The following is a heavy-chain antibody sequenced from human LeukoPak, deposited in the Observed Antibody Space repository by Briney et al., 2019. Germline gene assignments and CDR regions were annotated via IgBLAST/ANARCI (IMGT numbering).Heavy chain of an antibody. D-gene: IGHD4-17*01. V-gene: IGHV3-33*01. CDR3: ARDTYGDGFDY. CDR1: GFTFSSHG. Sequence: AGGSLRLSCAASGFTFSSHGMHWVRQSPGKGLEWVAVIWYDGSNKYYADSVKGRFTISRDNFKNTLYLQMNSLRAEDTAVYYCARDTYGDGFDYWGQGTLVTVSS. J-gene: IGHJ4*02. CDR2: IWYDGSNK.